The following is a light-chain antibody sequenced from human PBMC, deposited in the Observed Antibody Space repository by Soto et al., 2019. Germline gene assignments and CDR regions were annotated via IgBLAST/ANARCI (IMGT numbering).Light chain of an antibody. CDR2: DAS. J-gene: IGKJ2*01. V-gene: IGKV3-15*01. CDR3: QQYNYWPPDT. CDR1: QSVGSN. Sequence: EIVMTQSPATLSVSPGERATLSCRASQSVGSNLAWYQHRPGQAPRLLIYDASTRATGIPARFSGSGSGTEFTLTISSLQSEDFAAYYCQQYNYWPPDTFGQGTKVDIK.